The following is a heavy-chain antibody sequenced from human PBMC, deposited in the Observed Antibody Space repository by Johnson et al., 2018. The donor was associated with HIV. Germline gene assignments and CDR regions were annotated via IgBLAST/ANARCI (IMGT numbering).Heavy chain of an antibody. D-gene: IGHD3-3*01. V-gene: IGHV3-33*06. J-gene: IGHJ3*02. CDR2: IWYDGSNK. Sequence: VQLVESGGGVVQPGTSLRLSCAASGFTFSSFAMHWVRQAPGKGLEWVAVIWYDGSNKYYADSVKGRFTISRDNSKNTLYLQMNSLRAEDTAVYYCAKGLAAFFAFDIWGQGTMVTVSS. CDR1: GFTFSSFA. CDR3: AKGLAAFFAFDI.